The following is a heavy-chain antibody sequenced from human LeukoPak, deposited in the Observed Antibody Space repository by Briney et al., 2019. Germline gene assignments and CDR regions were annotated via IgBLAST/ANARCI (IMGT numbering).Heavy chain of an antibody. CDR3: ARHSSGYYYFDY. J-gene: IGHJ4*02. V-gene: IGHV4-39*01. CDR2: IYFSGGT. Sequence: PSETLSLTCTVSGDSISSSNCYWGWIRQPPGKGLEWIGGIYFSGGTYYNASLKSRVTISVDTSKNQFSLKLSSVTAADTAVYYCARHSSGYYYFDYWGQGTLVTVSS. CDR1: GDSISSSNCY. D-gene: IGHD3-22*01.